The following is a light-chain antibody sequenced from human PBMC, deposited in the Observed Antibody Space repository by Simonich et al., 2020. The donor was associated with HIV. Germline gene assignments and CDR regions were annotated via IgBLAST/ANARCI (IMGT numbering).Light chain of an antibody. J-gene: IGLJ2*01. Sequence: QSALTQPASVSGSPGQSITISCTGTSSDVGGYNYVSWYQQHPGKAPKLMIYDVSTRPSGVSYRFSASKSGNTASLTISGLQAEDEANYYCNSYSSSSTVIFGGGTWLTVL. V-gene: IGLV2-14*03. CDR2: DVS. CDR3: NSYSSSSTVI. CDR1: SSDVGGYNY.